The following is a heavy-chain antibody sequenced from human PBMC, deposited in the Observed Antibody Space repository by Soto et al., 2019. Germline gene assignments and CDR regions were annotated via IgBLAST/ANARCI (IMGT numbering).Heavy chain of an antibody. V-gene: IGHV4-39*01. D-gene: IGHD6-13*01. CDR3: LAAAPDAFDI. CDR2: IYYSGST. Sequence: QLQLQESGPGLVKPSETLSLSSTVSGGSISSSSYYWGWIRQPPGKGLEWIGSIYYSGSTYYNPSLKSRVTISVDTSKNQFSLKLSSVTAADTAVYYCLAAAPDAFDIWGQWTMVTVSS. J-gene: IGHJ3*02. CDR1: GGSISSSSYY.